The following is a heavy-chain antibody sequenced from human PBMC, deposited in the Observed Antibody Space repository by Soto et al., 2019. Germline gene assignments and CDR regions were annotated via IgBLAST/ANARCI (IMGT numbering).Heavy chain of an antibody. Sequence: ASVKVSCKASGYTFTSYDINWVRQATGQGLEWMGWMNPNSGNTGYAQKFQGRVTMTRNTSISTAYMELSSLRSEDTAVYYCARGLWFGELMENNWFDPWGQGTLVTVS. V-gene: IGHV1-8*02. CDR3: ARGLWFGELMENNWFDP. CDR2: MNPNSGNT. CDR1: GYTFTSYD. D-gene: IGHD3-10*01. J-gene: IGHJ5*02.